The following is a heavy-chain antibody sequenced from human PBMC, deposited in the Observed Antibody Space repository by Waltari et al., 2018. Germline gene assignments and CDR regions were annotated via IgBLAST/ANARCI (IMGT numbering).Heavy chain of an antibody. V-gene: IGHV1-69*13. D-gene: IGHD2-2*01. CDR3: ARDGGIVPAALNWFDP. CDR1: GGTFSSYA. J-gene: IGHJ5*02. CDR2: IIPIFGTA. Sequence: QVQLVQSGAEVKKPGSSVKVSCKASGGTFSSYAISWVRQALGQGLEWMGRIIPIFGTANYAQKFQGRVTITADKSTSTAYMELSSLRSEDTAVYYCARDGGIVPAALNWFDPWGQGTLVTVSS.